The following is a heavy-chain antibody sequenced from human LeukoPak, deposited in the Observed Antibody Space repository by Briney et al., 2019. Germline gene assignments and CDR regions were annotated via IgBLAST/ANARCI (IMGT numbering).Heavy chain of an antibody. CDR1: GGSISSYY. J-gene: IGHJ4*02. V-gene: IGHV4-59*01. D-gene: IGHD4/OR15-4a*01. CDR3: ARGRSPGALFDY. Sequence: SETLSLTCTVSGGSISSYYWSCIRQPPGKGLEWIGYIYYSGSTNYNPSLKSRVTISVDTSKNQFSLKLSSVTAADTAVYYCARGRSPGALFDYWGQGTLVTVSS. CDR2: IYYSGST.